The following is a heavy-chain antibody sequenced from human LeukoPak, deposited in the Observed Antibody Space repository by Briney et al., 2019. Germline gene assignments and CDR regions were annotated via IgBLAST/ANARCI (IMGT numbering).Heavy chain of an antibody. Sequence: GGSLRLSCVVSGFSFSDYEMAWIRQAPGMGLEWISYISNSGDIRRYADAVKGRFAISRDNAKNSVSLQMNSLRADDTGLYFCAGGPQYSGSYGDWGQGTLVTVSS. D-gene: IGHD1-26*01. CDR2: ISNSGDIR. J-gene: IGHJ4*02. V-gene: IGHV3-48*03. CDR3: AGGPQYSGSYGD. CDR1: GFSFSDYE.